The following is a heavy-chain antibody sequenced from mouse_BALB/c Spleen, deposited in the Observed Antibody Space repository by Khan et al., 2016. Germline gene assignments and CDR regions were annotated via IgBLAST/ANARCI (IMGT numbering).Heavy chain of an antibody. CDR2: INTNTGEP. CDR1: GYTFTNYG. V-gene: IGHV9-3*02. CDR3: ARTGDYPYYAMDY. Sequence: QVQLQQSGPELKKPGETVKISCKASGYTFTNYGMNWVKQAPRKGLKWMGWINTNTGEPTYAEEFKGWFAFSLETSASTAYLQINNLKNEDTATYFCARTGDYPYYAMDYWGQGTSVTVSS. D-gene: IGHD2-13*01. J-gene: IGHJ4*01.